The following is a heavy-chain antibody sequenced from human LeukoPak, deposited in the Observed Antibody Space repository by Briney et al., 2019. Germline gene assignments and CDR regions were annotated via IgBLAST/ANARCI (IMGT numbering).Heavy chain of an antibody. D-gene: IGHD6-13*01. CDR3: ARGSNRWPYYFDY. V-gene: IGHV4-59*11. Sequence: SETLSLTCTASGGSISSHYWSWIRQPPGKGLEWIGYIYYSGSTNYNPSLKSRVTISVDTSKNQFSLKMNSVTAADTAVYYCARGSNRWPYYFDYWGQGTLVTVSS. CDR1: GGSISSHY. J-gene: IGHJ4*02. CDR2: IYYSGST.